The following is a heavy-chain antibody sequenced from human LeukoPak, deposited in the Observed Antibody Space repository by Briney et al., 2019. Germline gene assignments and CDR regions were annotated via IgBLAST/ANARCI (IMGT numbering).Heavy chain of an antibody. J-gene: IGHJ5*02. CDR2: INHSGST. CDR1: GGSFSGYY. V-gene: IGHV4-34*01. Sequence: SETLSLTCAVYGGSFSGYYWSWIRQPPGKGLEWIGEINHSGSTNYNPSLKSRVTISVDTSKNQFSLKLSSVTAADTAVDYCARTRIRFDPWGQGTLVTVSS. CDR3: ARTRIRFDP. D-gene: IGHD2-15*01.